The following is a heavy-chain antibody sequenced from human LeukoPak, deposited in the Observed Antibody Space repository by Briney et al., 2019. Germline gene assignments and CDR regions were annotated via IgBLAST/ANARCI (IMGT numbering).Heavy chain of an antibody. J-gene: IGHJ4*02. CDR1: SGSISNYY. CDR2: VYNSGNT. CDR3: ASVDLGGQHQLAAYFDY. V-gene: IGHV4-59*01. Sequence: SETLSLTCTVSSGSISNYYCSWIRQPPGKGLEWIGYVYNSGNTNYNPSLKSRVTISVDTSKNQFSLKLSSVTAADTAVYYCASVDLGGQHQLAAYFDYWGQGTLVTVSS. D-gene: IGHD6-13*01.